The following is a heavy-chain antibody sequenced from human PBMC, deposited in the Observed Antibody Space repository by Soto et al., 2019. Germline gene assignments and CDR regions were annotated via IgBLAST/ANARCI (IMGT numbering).Heavy chain of an antibody. J-gene: IGHJ6*02. CDR1: GGTFSSYA. V-gene: IGHV1-69*01. D-gene: IGHD2-15*01. CDR2: IIPIFGTA. Sequence: QVQLVQSGAEVKKPGSSVKVSCKASGGTFSSYAISWVRQAPGQGLEWMGGIIPIFGTANYAQKFQGRVTITADDSTSTAYMELSSLRSEDTAVYYCARDIYCSGGSCYSTLSYYYGMDVWGQGTTVTVSS. CDR3: ARDIYCSGGSCYSTLSYYYGMDV.